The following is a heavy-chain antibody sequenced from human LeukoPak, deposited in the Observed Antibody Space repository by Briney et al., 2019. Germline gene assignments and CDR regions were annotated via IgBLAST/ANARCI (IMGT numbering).Heavy chain of an antibody. CDR1: GFTFDDYA. CDR2: ISWNSGSI. V-gene: IGHV3-9*03. CDR3: AKEGPGGGGAFDI. Sequence: GGSLRPSCAASGFTFDDYAMHWVRQAPGKGLEWVSGISWNSGSIGYADSVKGRFTISRDNAKNSLYLQMNSLRAEDMALYYCAKEGPGGGGAFDIWGQGTMVTVSS. D-gene: IGHD2-8*02. J-gene: IGHJ3*02.